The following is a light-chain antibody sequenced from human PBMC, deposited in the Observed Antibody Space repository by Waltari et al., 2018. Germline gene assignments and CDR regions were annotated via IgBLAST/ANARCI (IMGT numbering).Light chain of an antibody. CDR3: QHYNAYPWT. CDR1: QSISDR. V-gene: IGKV1-5*03. CDR2: KAS. Sequence: DIQMTQSPSTLSASVGDRVTLTCRASQSISDRLAWYQQKPGKSPKLLIYKASILEIGVPSRFGGSGSGTEFTLTISSLQPSDFATYYCQHYNAYPWTFGQGTKVEIK. J-gene: IGKJ1*01.